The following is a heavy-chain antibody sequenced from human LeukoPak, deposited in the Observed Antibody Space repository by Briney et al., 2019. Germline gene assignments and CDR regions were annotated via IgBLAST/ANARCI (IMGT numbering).Heavy chain of an antibody. Sequence: PAETLSLTCTVCGDSMSSYYWRGLRQPPGKGLEGVGYMYYSGSTNYNPSLKSRVTISVGKSKDQFSLERREVGGADPAVYYCARYYYGSGSYYSVAYFDYWGQGPLVTVSS. CDR1: GDSMSSYY. CDR2: MYYSGST. V-gene: IGHV4-59*01. CDR3: ARYYYGSGSYYSVAYFDY. D-gene: IGHD3-10*01. J-gene: IGHJ4*02.